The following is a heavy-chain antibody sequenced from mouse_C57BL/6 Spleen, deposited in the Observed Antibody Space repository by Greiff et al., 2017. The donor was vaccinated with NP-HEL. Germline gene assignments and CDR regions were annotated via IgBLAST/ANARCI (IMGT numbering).Heavy chain of an antibody. CDR3: ARGTAYYYGSSLYAMHY. CDR2: ISYDGSN. Sequence: VQLQQSGPGLVKPSQSLSLTCSVTGYSITSGYYWNWLRQFPGNKLEWMGYISYDGSNNYNPSLKNRISFTRDTSKNQFFRKLNSVTTEDTATYYCARGTAYYYGSSLYAMHYWGQGTSVTSSS. V-gene: IGHV3-6*01. D-gene: IGHD1-1*01. CDR1: GYSITSGYY. J-gene: IGHJ4*01.